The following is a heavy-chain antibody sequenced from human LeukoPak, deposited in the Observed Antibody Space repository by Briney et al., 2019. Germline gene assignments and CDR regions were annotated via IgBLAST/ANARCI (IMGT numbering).Heavy chain of an antibody. J-gene: IGHJ4*02. CDR1: GFTFSSYS. CDR3: ARASIAAAGVDF. V-gene: IGHV3-21*01. Sequence: GGSLRLSCAASGFTFSSYSMNWVRHAPGKGLEWVSSISSSSSYIYYADSVKGRFTISRDNAKNSLYLQMNSLRAEDTAVYYCARASIAAAGVDFWGQGTLVTVSS. D-gene: IGHD6-13*01. CDR2: ISSSSSYI.